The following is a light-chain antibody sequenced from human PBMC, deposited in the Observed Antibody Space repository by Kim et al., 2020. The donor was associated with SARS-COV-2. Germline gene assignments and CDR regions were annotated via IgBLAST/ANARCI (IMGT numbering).Light chain of an antibody. J-gene: IGLJ2*01. CDR3: NSRDKSGDHVL. V-gene: IGLV3-19*01. CDR1: SLRTYY. CDR2: GKN. Sequence: SSELTQDPAVSVALGQTVTITCQGDSLRTYYASWYQQKPGQAPILVIYGKNNRPSGIPDRFSGSSSGNTASLTVTGAHAVDEADYYCNSRDKSGDHVLFGGGTQLTVL.